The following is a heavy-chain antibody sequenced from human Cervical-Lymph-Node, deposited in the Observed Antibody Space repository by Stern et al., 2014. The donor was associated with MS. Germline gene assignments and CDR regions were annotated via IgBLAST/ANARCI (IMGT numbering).Heavy chain of an antibody. J-gene: IGHJ4*02. CDR3: ARQNMVRGVTELDF. V-gene: IGHV1-46*01. D-gene: IGHD3-10*01. CDR2: INPATGGT. CDR1: GYTFSIYY. Sequence: QVQLVQSGTEVKKSGASVRISCKASGYTFSIYYMHWVRQAPGQGLEWLGIINPATGGTTYAQKFQDRVTMTNDTSTSKLYLEMSSLVSEDTAVYYCARQNMVRGVTELDFWGQGTLVTVSS.